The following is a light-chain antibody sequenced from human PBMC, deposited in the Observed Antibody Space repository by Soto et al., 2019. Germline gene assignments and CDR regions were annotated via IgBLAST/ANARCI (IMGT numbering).Light chain of an antibody. CDR2: RAS. CDR3: QQYNNWPYT. Sequence: ERGMKQSPATVSVSPGGSATLSCGASQHVSSNFAWYRQKPGQAPTLLIYRASTRATGIPARFSGSGSGTEFTLTISSLQSEDFAVYYCQQYNNWPYTFGQGTKVEIK. J-gene: IGKJ2*01. CDR1: QHVSSN. V-gene: IGKV3-15*01.